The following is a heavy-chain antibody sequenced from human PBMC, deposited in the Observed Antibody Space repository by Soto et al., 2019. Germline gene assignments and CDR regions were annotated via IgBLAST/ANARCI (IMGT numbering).Heavy chain of an antibody. D-gene: IGHD2-2*01. Sequence: QVQLVQSGAEVKKPGSSVKVSCKASGGTFSSYAISWVRQAPGQGLEWMGGIIPIFGTANYAQKFQGRVTITADESTSTAYMELSSLRSEDTAVYYCTLGCEGDGTSCYGEDGMDVWGQGTTVTVSS. CDR1: GGTFSSYA. CDR3: TLGCEGDGTSCYGEDGMDV. J-gene: IGHJ6*02. CDR2: IIPIFGTA. V-gene: IGHV1-69*01.